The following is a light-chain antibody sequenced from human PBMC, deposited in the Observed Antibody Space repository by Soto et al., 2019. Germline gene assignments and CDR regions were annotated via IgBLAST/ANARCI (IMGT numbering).Light chain of an antibody. V-gene: IGKV1-5*03. CDR1: QSISSW. CDR2: KAS. CDR3: QQYNNYRT. J-gene: IGKJ1*01. Sequence: DIQMTQSPSTLSASVGDRVTITCRASQSISSWLAWYQQKPGKAPKLLIYKASSLESGVPSRFSGSGSGTEFTLTISSLQPDYFATYYCQQYNNYRTFGQGTKVDIK.